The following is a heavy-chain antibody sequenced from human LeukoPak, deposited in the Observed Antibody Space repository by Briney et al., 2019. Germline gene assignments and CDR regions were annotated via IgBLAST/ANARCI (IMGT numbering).Heavy chain of an antibody. D-gene: IGHD2-2*01. CDR1: GGSFSGYY. CDR2: INHSGST. V-gene: IGHV4-34*01. Sequence: SETLSLTCAVYGGSFSGYYWNWLRQPPGKGLEWIGEINHSGSTNYNPSLKSRVTISVDTSKNQFSLKLSSVTAADTAVYYCARGPSPVVPAARSSSYYYYGMDVWGKGTTVTVSS. J-gene: IGHJ6*04. CDR3: ARGPSPVVPAARSSSYYYYGMDV.